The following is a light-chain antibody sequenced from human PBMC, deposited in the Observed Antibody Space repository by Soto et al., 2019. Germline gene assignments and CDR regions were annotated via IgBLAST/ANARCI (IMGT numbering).Light chain of an antibody. J-gene: IGKJ1*01. CDR1: QDISNY. V-gene: IGKV1-33*01. CDR2: DAS. CDR3: QQYHSYSWT. Sequence: DIQMTQSPSSLSASVGDRVTITCQASQDISNYLNWYQQKPGKAPKLLIYDASNLETGVPPRFSGSGSGTEFTLTISSLQPDDFATYYCQQYHSYSWTFGQGTKVDIK.